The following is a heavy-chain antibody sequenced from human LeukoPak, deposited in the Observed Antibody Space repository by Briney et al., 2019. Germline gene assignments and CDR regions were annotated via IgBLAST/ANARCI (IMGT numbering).Heavy chain of an antibody. CDR2: IKQDGSEK. D-gene: IGHD2-15*01. CDR3: ATGPATPEYFQN. J-gene: IGHJ1*01. Sequence: GGSLRLSCAASGFTFSSYWMSWVRQAPGKGLEWVANIKQDGSEKYYVDSVKGRFTISRDNAKNSLYLKMNSLRAEDTAVYYCATGPATPEYFQNWGQGTLVTVAS. V-gene: IGHV3-7*01. CDR1: GFTFSSYW.